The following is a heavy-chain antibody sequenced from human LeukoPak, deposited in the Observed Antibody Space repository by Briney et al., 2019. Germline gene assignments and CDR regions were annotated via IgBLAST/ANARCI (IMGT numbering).Heavy chain of an antibody. CDR3: ARVKRDYGDYVDYYYYYMDV. Sequence: GGSLRLSCAASGFTFSDYYMNWIRQAPGKGLEWVSYISITGSTTYYADSVKGRFTISRDNAKNSLYLQMNSLRAEDTAVYYCARVKRDYGDYVDYYYYYMDVWGKGTTVTVSS. CDR1: GFTFSDYY. V-gene: IGHV3-11*04. CDR2: ISITGSTT. J-gene: IGHJ6*03. D-gene: IGHD4-17*01.